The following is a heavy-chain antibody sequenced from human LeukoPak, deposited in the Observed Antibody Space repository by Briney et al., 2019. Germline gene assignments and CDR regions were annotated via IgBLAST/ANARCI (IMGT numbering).Heavy chain of an antibody. V-gene: IGHV4-4*07. CDR2: IYTSGST. J-gene: IGHJ3*02. D-gene: IGHD3-22*01. CDR1: GGSISSYY. CDR3: AREFAPYYYDSSGYWAHAFDI. Sequence: SETLSLTCTVSGGSISSYYWSWIRQPAGKGLGWIGRIYTSGSTNYNPSLKSRVTMSVDTSKNQFSLKLSSVTAADTAVYYCAREFAPYYYDSSGYWAHAFDIWGQGTMVTVSS.